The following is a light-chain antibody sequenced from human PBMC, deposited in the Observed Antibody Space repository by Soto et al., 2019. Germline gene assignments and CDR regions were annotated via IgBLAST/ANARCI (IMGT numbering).Light chain of an antibody. CDR1: SSDFGSYNL. CDR2: EGS. CDR3: CSYAGSSTPHVV. V-gene: IGLV2-23*01. J-gene: IGLJ2*01. Sequence: QSVLTQPASVSGSPGQSITISCTGTSSDFGSYNLVSWYQQHPGKAPKLMIYEGSKRPSGVSNRFSGSKSGNTASLTISGLQAEDEADYYCCSYAGSSTPHVVFGGGTKLTVL.